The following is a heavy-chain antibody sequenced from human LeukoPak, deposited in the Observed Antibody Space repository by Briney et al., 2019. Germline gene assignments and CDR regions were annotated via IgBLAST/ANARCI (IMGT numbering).Heavy chain of an antibody. CDR3: ARMGCSSTSCYTPTFDY. J-gene: IGHJ4*02. V-gene: IGHV3-48*01. CDR2: ISSSSSTI. D-gene: IGHD2-2*02. CDR1: GFTFSSYS. Sequence: GGSLRLSCAASGFTFSSYSMNWVRQAPGKGLEWVSYISSSSSTIYYADSAKGRFTISRDNAKNSLYLQMNSLRAEDTAVYYCARMGCSSTSCYTPTFDYWGQGTLVTVSS.